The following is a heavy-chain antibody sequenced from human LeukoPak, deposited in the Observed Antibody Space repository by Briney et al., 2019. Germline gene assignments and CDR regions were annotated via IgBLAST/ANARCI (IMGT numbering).Heavy chain of an antibody. CDR2: ILYDGSNK. CDR3: AKDRGYCSGGSCYGTMDV. J-gene: IGHJ6*02. V-gene: IGHV3-30*18. CDR1: GFTFSSYG. Sequence: GGSLRLSCAASGFTFSSYGMHWVRQAPGKGLEWVAVILYDGSNKYYADSVKGRFTISRDNSKNTLYLQMNSLRAEDTAVYFCAKDRGYCSGGSCYGTMDVWGQGTAVTVPS. D-gene: IGHD2-15*01.